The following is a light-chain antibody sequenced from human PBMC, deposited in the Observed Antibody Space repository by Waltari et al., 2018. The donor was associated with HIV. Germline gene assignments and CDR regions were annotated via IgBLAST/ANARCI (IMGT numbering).Light chain of an antibody. CDR3: QLRSNWPPGYT. CDR1: QSVSSY. V-gene: IGKV3-11*01. J-gene: IGKJ2*01. Sequence: EIVLTQSPATLSLSPGERATLSCRASQSVSSYLAWYQQKPGQAPRLLIYDASNRATGIPARFSGSGSWTDFTLTISSLEPEDFAVYYCQLRSNWPPGYTFGQGTKLEIK. CDR2: DAS.